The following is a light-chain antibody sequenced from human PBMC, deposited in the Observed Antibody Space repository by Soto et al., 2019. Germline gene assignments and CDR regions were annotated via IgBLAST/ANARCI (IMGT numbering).Light chain of an antibody. CDR2: GAS. CDR3: QQYTNWPPEGT. J-gene: IGKJ1*01. CDR1: QTFSTT. Sequence: EIVMTQSPATLSVFPGERVTLSCRASQTFSTTLAWYQQKPGQAPRILIYGASTRATGVPARFSGSGSGTEFTLTISSLQSEDFAVYYCQQYTNWPPEGTFGQGTKVEIK. V-gene: IGKV3-15*01.